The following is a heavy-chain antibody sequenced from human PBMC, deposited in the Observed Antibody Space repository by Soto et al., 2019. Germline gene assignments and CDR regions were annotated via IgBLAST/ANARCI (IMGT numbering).Heavy chain of an antibody. V-gene: IGHV1-46*01. CDR1: GYSFTGYS. D-gene: IGHD3-22*01. CDR3: ARGQYYDSSGYYTPGYYGMDV. Sequence: ASVKVSCKASGYSFTGYSMHWVRQAPGQGIEWMGIINPSCGSTNYAQKFQGRVTITADESTSTAYIELSSLRSEDTAVYYCARGQYYDSSGYYTPGYYGMDVWGQGTTVTVSS. J-gene: IGHJ6*02. CDR2: INPSCGST.